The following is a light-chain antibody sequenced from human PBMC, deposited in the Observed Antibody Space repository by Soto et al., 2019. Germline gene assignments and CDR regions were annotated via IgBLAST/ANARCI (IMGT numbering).Light chain of an antibody. CDR1: SSDVGGGDNY. J-gene: IGLJ1*01. Sequence: QSALTQPASVSGSPGQSIAISCTGTSSDVGGGDNYVSWDQQHPGKAPKLIFYDVSNRPSGVSNRFSGSKSGTTASLTISGLQAEDEADYYCSTFTTTSTYVFGTGTKLTVL. CDR2: DVS. CDR3: STFTTTSTYV. V-gene: IGLV2-14*01.